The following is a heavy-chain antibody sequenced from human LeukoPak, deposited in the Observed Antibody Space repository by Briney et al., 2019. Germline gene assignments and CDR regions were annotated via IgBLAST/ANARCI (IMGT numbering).Heavy chain of an antibody. CDR3: AKDGRAVAHFDY. J-gene: IGHJ4*02. V-gene: IGHV3-30*18. Sequence: GGSLRLSCAASGFTFSSYGMHWVRQAPGKGLEWVAVISYDGSNKYYADSVKGRFTISRDNSKNTLYLQTNSLRAEDTAVYYCAKDGRAVAHFDYWGQGTLVTVSS. D-gene: IGHD6-19*01. CDR1: GFTFSSYG. CDR2: ISYDGSNK.